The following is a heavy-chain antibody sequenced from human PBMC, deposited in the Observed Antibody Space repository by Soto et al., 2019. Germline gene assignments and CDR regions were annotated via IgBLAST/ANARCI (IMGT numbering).Heavy chain of an antibody. CDR1: GFTFSSYW. J-gene: IGHJ6*03. D-gene: IGHD4-17*01. Sequence: GGSLRLSCAASGFTFSSYWMHWVRQAPGKGLVWVSRINSDGSSTSYADSVKGRFTISRDNAKNTLYLQMNSLRAEDTAVYYCARGGLPSNHYYYYMDVWGKGTTVTVSS. V-gene: IGHV3-74*01. CDR2: INSDGSST. CDR3: ARGGLPSNHYYYYMDV.